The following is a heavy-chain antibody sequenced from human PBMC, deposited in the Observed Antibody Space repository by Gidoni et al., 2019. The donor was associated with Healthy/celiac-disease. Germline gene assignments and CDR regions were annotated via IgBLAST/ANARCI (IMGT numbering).Heavy chain of an antibody. CDR3: ARGHCSSTSCYDGAAFDI. CDR2: ISAYNGNT. V-gene: IGHV1-18*01. CDR1: GYTFTSHG. Sequence: QVQLVQSGAEAKKPGASVKVSCKASGYTFTSHGISWVRQAPGQGLEWMGWISAYNGNTNYAQKLQGRVTMTTDTSTSTAYMELRSLRSDDTAVYYCARGHCSSTSCYDGAAFDIWGQGTMVTVSS. J-gene: IGHJ3*02. D-gene: IGHD2-2*01.